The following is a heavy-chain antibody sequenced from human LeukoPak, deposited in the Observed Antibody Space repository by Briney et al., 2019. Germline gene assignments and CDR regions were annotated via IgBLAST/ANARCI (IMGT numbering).Heavy chain of an antibody. J-gene: IGHJ4*02. V-gene: IGHV1-18*04. CDR2: ISAYNGNT. Sequence: GASVKVSCKASGYTFSGYYMHWVRQAPGQGLEWMGWISAYNGNTNFAQEFQGRVTMTTDTSTSTASMELRSLRSDDTAVYYCARDGPTAAPFDYWGQGTLVTVSS. D-gene: IGHD2-2*01. CDR3: ARDGPTAAPFDY. CDR1: GYTFSGYY.